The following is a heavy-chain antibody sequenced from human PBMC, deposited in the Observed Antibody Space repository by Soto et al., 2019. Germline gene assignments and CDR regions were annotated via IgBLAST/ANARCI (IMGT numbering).Heavy chain of an antibody. V-gene: IGHV3-30-3*01. Sequence: GGSLRLSCAASGFTFSSYAMHWVRQAPGKGLEWVAVISYDGSNKYYADSVKGRFTISRDNSKNTLYLQMNSLRAEDTAVYYCARAVVPAAIPWFDHWGQGTLVTVSS. CDR3: ARAVVPAAIPWFDH. D-gene: IGHD2-2*01. J-gene: IGHJ5*02. CDR1: GFTFSSYA. CDR2: ISYDGSNK.